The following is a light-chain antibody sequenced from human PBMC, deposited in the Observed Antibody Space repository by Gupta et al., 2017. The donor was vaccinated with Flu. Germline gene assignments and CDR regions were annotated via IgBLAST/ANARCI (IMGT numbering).Light chain of an antibody. Sequence: SYELTQPPSVSVSPGQTARITCSGDALPRKYSYWYQQKSGQAPLLVIYEDSRRPSGIPERFAGSSSGTTATLTISGAQVEDEADDYCYSTDATNVHNVFGGGTKLTV. J-gene: IGLJ2*01. CDR2: EDS. V-gene: IGLV3-10*01. CDR1: ALPRKY. CDR3: YSTDATNVHNV.